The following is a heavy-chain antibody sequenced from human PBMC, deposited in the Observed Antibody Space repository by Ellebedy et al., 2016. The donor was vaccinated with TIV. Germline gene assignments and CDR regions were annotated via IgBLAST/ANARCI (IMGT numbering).Heavy chain of an antibody. Sequence: MPSETLSLTCSVSGGSISSSSYYWCWIRQPPGKGLEWIGCVYYSGTTYYNPSLKSRVTISVDTSKNQFSLKLISVTAADTAVYYCARDGHYNSDGYYHRYLDYWGQGTLVTVSS. D-gene: IGHD3-22*01. V-gene: IGHV4-39*02. CDR1: GGSISSSSYY. CDR3: ARDGHYNSDGYYHRYLDY. CDR2: VYYSGTT. J-gene: IGHJ4*02.